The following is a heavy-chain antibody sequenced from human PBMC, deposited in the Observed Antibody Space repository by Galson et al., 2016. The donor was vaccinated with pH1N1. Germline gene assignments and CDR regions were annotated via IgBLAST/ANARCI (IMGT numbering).Heavy chain of an antibody. V-gene: IGHV4-59*01. J-gene: IGHJ3*02. CDR3: EGDPRELSPTFGAFDI. CDR1: GDSISSYY. Sequence: SETLSLTCSVSGDSISSYYWSWIREPPGEGLEWIGSIYYSGSTKYNPSLKSRVTISVDTSKKEFSLKLTSVTAADAAVYYCEGDPRELSPTFGAFDIWGQGTMVTVSS. CDR2: IYYSGST. D-gene: IGHD3-16*02.